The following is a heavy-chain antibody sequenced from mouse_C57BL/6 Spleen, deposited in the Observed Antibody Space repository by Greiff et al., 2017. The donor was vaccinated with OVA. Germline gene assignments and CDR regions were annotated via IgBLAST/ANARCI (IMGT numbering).Heavy chain of an antibody. CDR1: GYTFTDYE. CDR3: TREPTVVAPFAY. J-gene: IGHJ3*01. Sequence: VKLVESGAELVRPGASVTLSCKASGYTFTDYEMHWVKQTPVHGLEWIGAIDPETGGTAYNQKFKGKAILTADKSSSTAYMELRSLTSEDSAVYYCTREPTVVAPFAYWGQGTLVTVSA. V-gene: IGHV1-15*01. D-gene: IGHD1-1*01. CDR2: IDPETGGT.